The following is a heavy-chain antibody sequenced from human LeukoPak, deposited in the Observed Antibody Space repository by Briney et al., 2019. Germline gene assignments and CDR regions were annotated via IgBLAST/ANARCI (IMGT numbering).Heavy chain of an antibody. Sequence: SETLSLTCAVYGGSLSGYYWSWIRQPPGKGLEWIGEINHSGSTNYNPSLKSRVTISVDTSKNQFSLKLSSVTAADTAVYYCARAPYYDYVWGSYRPPAPDYWGQGTLVTVSS. D-gene: IGHD3-16*02. J-gene: IGHJ4*02. CDR3: ARAPYYDYVWGSYRPPAPDY. CDR2: INHSGST. CDR1: GGSLSGYY. V-gene: IGHV4-34*01.